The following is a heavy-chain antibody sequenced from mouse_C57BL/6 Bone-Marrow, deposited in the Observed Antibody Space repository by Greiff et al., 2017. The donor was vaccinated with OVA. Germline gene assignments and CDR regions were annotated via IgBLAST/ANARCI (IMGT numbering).Heavy chain of an antibody. CDR3: AREGYGNLYYAMDY. D-gene: IGHD2-10*02. CDR2: IYPGDGDT. V-gene: IGHV1-80*01. Sequence: QVQLQQSGAELVKPGASVKISCKASGYAFSSYWMNWVKQRPGKGLEWIGQIYPGDGDTNYNGKFKGKATLTADKSSSTAYMQLSSLTSEDSAVYFCAREGYGNLYYAMDYWGQGTSVTVSS. J-gene: IGHJ4*01. CDR1: GYAFSSYW.